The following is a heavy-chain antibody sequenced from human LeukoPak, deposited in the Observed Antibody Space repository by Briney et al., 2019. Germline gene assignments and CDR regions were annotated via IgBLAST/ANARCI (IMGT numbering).Heavy chain of an antibody. Sequence: PSETLSLTRTVSGGSISSYYWSWIRQPPGKGLEWIGYIYYSGSTNYNPSLKSRVTISVDTSKNQFSLKLSSVTAADTAVYYCARIAVAGTTVDYWGQGTLVTVSS. J-gene: IGHJ4*02. D-gene: IGHD6-19*01. CDR3: ARIAVAGTTVDY. V-gene: IGHV4-59*01. CDR2: IYYSGST. CDR1: GGSISSYY.